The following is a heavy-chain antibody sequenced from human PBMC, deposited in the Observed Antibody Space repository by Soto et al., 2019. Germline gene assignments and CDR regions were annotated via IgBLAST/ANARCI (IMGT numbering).Heavy chain of an antibody. CDR2: MNPNSGNT. J-gene: IGHJ4*02. CDR1: GYTFTSYD. Sequence: ASVKVSCKASGYTFTSYDINWVRQATGQGLEWMGWMNPNSGNTGYAQKFQGRVTMTRNTSISTAYMELSSLRSEDTAVYYCARCHPSGYDYPILYSGQGTLVTVSS. CDR3: ARCHPSGYDYPILY. D-gene: IGHD5-12*01. V-gene: IGHV1-8*01.